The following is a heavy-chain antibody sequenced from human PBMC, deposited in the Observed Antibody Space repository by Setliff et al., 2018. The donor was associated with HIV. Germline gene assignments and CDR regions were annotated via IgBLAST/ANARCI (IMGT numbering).Heavy chain of an antibody. D-gene: IGHD1-1*01. V-gene: IGHV4-38-2*01. CDR3: ATVDGTRYLDY. J-gene: IGHJ4*02. Sequence: PSETLSLTCAVSGYSIRSGYYWGWIRQSPGKGLEWIGTMFRTGTSYYNPSLTSRVTISQDTSKNQFSLEPTSVTAADTAVYYCATVDGTRYLDYWGQGKLLTVSS. CDR1: GYSIRSGYY. CDR2: MFRTGTS.